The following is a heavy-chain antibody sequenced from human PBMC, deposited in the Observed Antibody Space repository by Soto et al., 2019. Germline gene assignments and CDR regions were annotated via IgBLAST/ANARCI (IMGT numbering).Heavy chain of an antibody. CDR3: AGTRDYYDSSGYYHFDY. CDR1: GGPISSYY. Sequence: PSETLSLTCTVSGGPISSYYWSWIRQPAGKGLEWIGRIYTSGSTNYNPSLKSRVTMSVDTSKNQFSLKLSSVTAADTAVYYCAGTRDYYDSSGYYHFDYWGQGTLVTVSS. D-gene: IGHD3-22*01. V-gene: IGHV4-4*07. J-gene: IGHJ4*02. CDR2: IYTSGST.